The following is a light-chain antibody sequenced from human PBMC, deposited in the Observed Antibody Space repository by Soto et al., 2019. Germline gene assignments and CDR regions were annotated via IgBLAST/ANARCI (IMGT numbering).Light chain of an antibody. Sequence: AIRMTQSPSSFSASTGDRVTITCRASQNISSYLAWYQQKPGKAPKLLIYAASTLQSGVPSRFSGIGSGTDFTLTISCLQSEDFATYYCQQYNTWPALTFGGGTKVDIK. J-gene: IGKJ4*01. V-gene: IGKV1-8*01. CDR1: QNISSY. CDR3: QQYNTWPALT. CDR2: AAS.